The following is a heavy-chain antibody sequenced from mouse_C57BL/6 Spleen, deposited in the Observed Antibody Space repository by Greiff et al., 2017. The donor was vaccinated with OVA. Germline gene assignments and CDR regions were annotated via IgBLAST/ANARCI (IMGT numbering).Heavy chain of an antibody. CDR3: ARGSSGHSYAMDY. CDR2: IYPGSGST. J-gene: IGHJ4*01. V-gene: IGHV1-55*01. Sequence: QVQLQQPGAELVKPGASVKMSCKASGYTFTSYWITWVKQRPGQGLEWIGDIYPGSGSTNYNEKFKGKATLTVDTSSSTAYMQLRSLTSEDSAVYYCARGSSGHSYAMDYWGQGTSVTVSS. CDR1: GYTFTSYW. D-gene: IGHD3-2*02.